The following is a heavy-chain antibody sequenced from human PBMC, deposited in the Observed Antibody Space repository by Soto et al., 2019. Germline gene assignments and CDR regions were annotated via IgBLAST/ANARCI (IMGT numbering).Heavy chain of an antibody. Sequence: GGSLRLSCAASGFTFSSYAMSWVRQAPGKGLEWVSAISGSGGSTYYADSVKGRFTISRDNSKNTLYLQMNSLRAEDTAVYYCAKSFKSSYYFYGMDVWGQGTTVTVSS. CDR2: ISGSGGST. CDR3: AKSFKSSYYFYGMDV. V-gene: IGHV3-23*01. D-gene: IGHD6-6*01. CDR1: GFTFSSYA. J-gene: IGHJ6*02.